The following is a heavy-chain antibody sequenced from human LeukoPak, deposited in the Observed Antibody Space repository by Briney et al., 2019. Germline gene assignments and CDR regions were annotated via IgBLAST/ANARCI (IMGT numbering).Heavy chain of an antibody. CDR3: ARQPSVTAGDY. D-gene: IGHD2-21*02. CDR2: IYSDGST. CDR1: GFTVSSNY. V-gene: IGHV3-53*01. J-gene: IGHJ4*02. Sequence: PGGSLRLSCAASGFTVSSNYMTWVRQAPGKGLEWVSVIYSDGSTYYADSVKGRFTISRDNSKNTLYLQMNSLRAEDTAVYYCARQPSVTAGDYWGLGILVTVSS.